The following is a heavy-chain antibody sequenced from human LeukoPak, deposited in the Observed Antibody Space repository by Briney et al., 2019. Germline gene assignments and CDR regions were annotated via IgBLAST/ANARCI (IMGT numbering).Heavy chain of an antibody. J-gene: IGHJ4*02. CDR2: IHYSGST. V-gene: IGHV4-39*01. CDR1: GRSVTSASHY. D-gene: IGHD4-23*01. CDR3: TRHHDYGDKIDY. Sequence: PSETLSLTCTVSGRSVTSASHYWAWIRQPPGTGLEWIGSIHYSGSTYYSPSLKSRLTISGDTSKSQFSLKLTFVTAADTAVYYCTRHHDYGDKIDYWGQGTLVTVSS.